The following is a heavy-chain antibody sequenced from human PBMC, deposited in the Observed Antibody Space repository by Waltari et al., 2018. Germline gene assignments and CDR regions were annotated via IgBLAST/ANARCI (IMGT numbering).Heavy chain of an antibody. V-gene: IGHV3-30-3*01. Sequence: QVQLVESGGGAVQPGRSLRRPCPASGFTFSSYAMPWVRQASGQGLDGLAVISYDGSNKYYADSVKGRFTISRDNSKISLDLQMNSLRAKDTAVYYCARPYSSSSGLYYYYYGMDVWGQGTTVTVSS. CDR1: GFTFSSYA. J-gene: IGHJ6*02. CDR3: ARPYSSSSGLYYYYYGMDV. D-gene: IGHD6-6*01. CDR2: ISYDGSNK.